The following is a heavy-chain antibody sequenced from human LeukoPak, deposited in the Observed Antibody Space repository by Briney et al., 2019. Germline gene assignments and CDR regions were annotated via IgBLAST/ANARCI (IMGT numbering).Heavy chain of an antibody. CDR2: IYTTGST. D-gene: IGHD5-24*01. V-gene: IGHV4-4*07. CDR3: ARKSGDGYNSFDY. J-gene: IGHJ4*02. Sequence: PSETLSLTCTVSGGSIGSYYWNWIRQPAGKGLEWIGRIYTTGSTNYNPSLKSRVTMSVDTSKNQFSLKLSSVTAADTAVYYCARKSGDGYNSFDYWGQGTLVTVSS. CDR1: GGSIGSYY.